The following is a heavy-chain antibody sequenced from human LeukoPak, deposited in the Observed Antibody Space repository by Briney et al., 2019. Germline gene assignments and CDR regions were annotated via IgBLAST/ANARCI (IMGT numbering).Heavy chain of an antibody. V-gene: IGHV1-69*06. J-gene: IGHJ4*02. Sequence: ASVKVSCKASGGTFSSYAISWVRQAPGQGLEWMGGIIPIFGTANYAQKFRGRVTITADKSTRTAYMELSSLRSEDTAVYYCARLYCSSTSCYAERNQFDYWGQGTLVTVSS. CDR2: IIPIFGTA. CDR3: ARLYCSSTSCYAERNQFDY. CDR1: GGTFSSYA. D-gene: IGHD2-2*01.